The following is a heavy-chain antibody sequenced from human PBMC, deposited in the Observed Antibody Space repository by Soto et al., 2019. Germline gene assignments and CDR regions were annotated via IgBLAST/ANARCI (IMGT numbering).Heavy chain of an antibody. Sequence: EVQLVESGGGLVQPGGSLRLSCAASGFTFSSYDMHWVRQPPGKGLEWVSAIGPAGDTYYPGSVQGRFTISRDNAKNSLYSQVNTLRAEDTAIYYCATGGWGSSWYEGGSRIDYWGQGTLVTVSS. J-gene: IGHJ4*02. D-gene: IGHD6-13*01. CDR3: ATGGWGSSWYEGGSRIDY. CDR1: GFTFSSYD. CDR2: IGPAGDT. V-gene: IGHV3-13*01.